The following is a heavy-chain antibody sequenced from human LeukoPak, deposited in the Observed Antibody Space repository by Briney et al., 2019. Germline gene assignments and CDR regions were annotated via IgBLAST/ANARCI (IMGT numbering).Heavy chain of an antibody. D-gene: IGHD2-15*01. CDR2: ISYDGSNK. V-gene: IGHV3-30-3*01. J-gene: IGHJ6*03. CDR1: GFTFDDYV. Sequence: GGSLRLSCAASGFTFDDYVMHWVRQAPGKGLEWVAVISYDGSNKYYADSVKGRFTISRDNSENTLYLQMNSLRAEDTAVYYCARDYSSGCKRACYMDVWGKGTSVTVSS. CDR3: ARDYSSGCKRACYMDV.